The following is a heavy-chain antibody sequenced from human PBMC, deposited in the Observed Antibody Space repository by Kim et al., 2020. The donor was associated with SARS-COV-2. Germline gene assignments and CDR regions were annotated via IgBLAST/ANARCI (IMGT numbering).Heavy chain of an antibody. Sequence: GGSLRLSCAASGFNFKSFWMTWVRQAPGKGLEWVANIKPDGSEKYYVGSLKGRLNVSRDNAKNSVDLQLYSLRGEDTAVYYCARGETGYVGYYLYYGMDVWGPGTTVTVSS. CDR3: ARGETGYVGYYLYYGMDV. CDR1: GFNFKSFW. D-gene: IGHD1-26*01. J-gene: IGHJ6*02. V-gene: IGHV3-7*01. CDR2: IKPDGSEK.